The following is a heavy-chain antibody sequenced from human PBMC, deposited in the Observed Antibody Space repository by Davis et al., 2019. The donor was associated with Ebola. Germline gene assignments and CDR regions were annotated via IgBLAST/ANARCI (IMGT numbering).Heavy chain of an antibody. J-gene: IGHJ5*02. CDR2: INPNSGGT. D-gene: IGHD2-8*01. CDR1: GYTFTGYY. CDR3: ARDRRECDSANGVCYTVWFDP. Sequence: ASVKVSCKASGYTFTGYYMHWVRQAPGQGLEWMGWINPNSGGTNYAQKLQGRATMTADTSTSTAYMELRSLRSDDTAVYYCARDRRECDSANGVCYTVWFDPWGQGTLVTVSS. V-gene: IGHV1-2*02.